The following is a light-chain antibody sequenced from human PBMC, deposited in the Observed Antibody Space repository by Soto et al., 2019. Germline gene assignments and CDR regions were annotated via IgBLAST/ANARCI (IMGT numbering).Light chain of an antibody. Sequence: NFMLTQPHSVSDSPGKTVTISCTRSSGSIASNYVQWYQQRPGSAPTTVIYEDNQRPSGVPERFSGSIDSSSNSASLTISGLTNEDDDDYYCQSYDSSNLWVFGGGTKLTVL. V-gene: IGLV6-57*04. CDR3: QSYDSSNLWV. CDR2: EDN. J-gene: IGLJ3*02. CDR1: SGSIASNY.